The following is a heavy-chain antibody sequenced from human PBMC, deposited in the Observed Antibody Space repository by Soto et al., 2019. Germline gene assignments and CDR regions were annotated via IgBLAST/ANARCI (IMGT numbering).Heavy chain of an antibody. Sequence: TLSLTCTVSGGSISSYYWSWIRQPPGKGLEWIGYIYYSGSTNYNPSLKSRVTISVDTSKNQFSLKLSSVTAADTAVYYCASGQDSSGYLDAFDIWGQGTMVTVSS. J-gene: IGHJ3*02. D-gene: IGHD3-22*01. CDR1: GGSISSYY. CDR2: IYYSGST. CDR3: ASGQDSSGYLDAFDI. V-gene: IGHV4-59*01.